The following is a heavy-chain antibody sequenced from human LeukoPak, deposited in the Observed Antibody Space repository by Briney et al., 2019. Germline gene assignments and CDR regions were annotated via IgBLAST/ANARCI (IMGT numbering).Heavy chain of an antibody. CDR1: GFTFNTCA. D-gene: IGHD2-21*02. Sequence: GGSLRLSCAASGFTFNTCAMNWVRQAPGKGLEWVSSISSSSTYIYYADSVKGRFTISRDNAKNSLYLQMNSLRAGDTAVYYCARDSRAFCGGDCYSPFDYWGQGTLVTVSS. V-gene: IGHV3-21*01. J-gene: IGHJ4*02. CDR3: ARDSRAFCGGDCYSPFDY. CDR2: ISSSSTYI.